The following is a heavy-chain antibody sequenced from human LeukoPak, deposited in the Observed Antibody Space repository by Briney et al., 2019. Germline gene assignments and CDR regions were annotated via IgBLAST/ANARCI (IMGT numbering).Heavy chain of an antibody. V-gene: IGHV3-33*06. CDR3: AKQKSGPYYGMDV. J-gene: IGHJ6*02. CDR1: GFTFSSYG. Sequence: GGSLRLSCAASGFTFSSYGMHWVRQAPGKGLEWVAVIWYDGSNKYYADSVKGRFTISRDNSKNTLYLQMNSLRAEDTAVYYCAKQKSGPYYGMDVWGQGTTVTVSS. D-gene: IGHD3-10*01. CDR2: IWYDGSNK.